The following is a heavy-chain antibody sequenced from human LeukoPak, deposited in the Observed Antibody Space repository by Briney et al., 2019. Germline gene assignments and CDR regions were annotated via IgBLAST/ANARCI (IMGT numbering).Heavy chain of an antibody. CDR1: GFTFTRHW. CDR2: IDNDGGSS. V-gene: IGHV3-74*01. CDR3: ARGGVGSSGYVDYYYYNMDV. J-gene: IGHJ6*03. D-gene: IGHD5-18*01. Sequence: PGGSLSLSCAASGFTFTRHWMHWVRQAPGRGLVWVARIDNDGGSSTYADSVKGRFTISRDSAKTTLYLQMNSLRDEDTAVYYCARGGVGSSGYVDYYYYNMDVWGKGTAVTVSS.